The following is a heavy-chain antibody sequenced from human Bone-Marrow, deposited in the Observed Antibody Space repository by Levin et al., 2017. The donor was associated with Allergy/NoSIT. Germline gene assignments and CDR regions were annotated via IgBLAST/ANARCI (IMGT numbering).Heavy chain of an antibody. V-gene: IGHV5-51*01. D-gene: IGHD6-19*01. CDR3: ARQAQVAGPGIDY. Sequence: GESLKISCKGSGYSFTKYWIGWVRQMPGKGLEWMGIICPDDSDTRYDPSFEGQVTISADKSINTAYLQWSSLKATDTAIYYCARQAQVAGPGIDYWGQGTLVTVSS. CDR1: GYSFTKYW. J-gene: IGHJ4*02. CDR2: ICPDDSDT.